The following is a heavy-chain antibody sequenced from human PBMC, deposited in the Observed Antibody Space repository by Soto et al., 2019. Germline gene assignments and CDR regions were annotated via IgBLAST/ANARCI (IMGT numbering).Heavy chain of an antibody. CDR3: ARDFAYCDS. J-gene: IGHJ4*02. V-gene: IGHV4-59*01. CDR1: GAYSSSYY. CDR2: VSNSGGT. Sequence: SGPLSLTWIVSGAYSSSYYWSSIRQPPGRGQESIGYVSNSGGTNYYPPLKSRVTISLDTSKHHLSLRLSSVTADDPAVYFCARDFAYCDSWGQGNLVTVS.